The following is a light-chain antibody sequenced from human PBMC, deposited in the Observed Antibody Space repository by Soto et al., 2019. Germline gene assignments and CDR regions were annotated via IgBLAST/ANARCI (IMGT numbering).Light chain of an antibody. V-gene: IGLV2-11*01. CDR2: DVS. Sequence: LTQPRSVSGSPGQSVIISCSGTSNDVGAYNYVSWYQQHPGKAPKLVIYDVSKRPSGVPARFSGSKSGDTASLTISGLQAEDEADYFCCSYAVRDTFFVFGTGTKVTVL. J-gene: IGLJ1*01. CDR1: SNDVGAYNY. CDR3: CSYAVRDTFFV.